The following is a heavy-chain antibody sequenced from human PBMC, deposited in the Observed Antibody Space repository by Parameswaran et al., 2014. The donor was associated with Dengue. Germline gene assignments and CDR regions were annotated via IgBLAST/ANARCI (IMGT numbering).Heavy chain of an antibody. J-gene: IGHJ4*02. CDR3: ARDGGDSSGYYDIGY. CDR2: IYYSGST. V-gene: IGHV4-59*01. Sequence: WIRQPPGKGLEWIGYIYYSGSTNYNPSLKSRVTISVDTSKNQFSLKLSSVTAADTAVYYCARDGGDSSGYYDIGYWGQGTLVTVSS. D-gene: IGHD3-22*01.